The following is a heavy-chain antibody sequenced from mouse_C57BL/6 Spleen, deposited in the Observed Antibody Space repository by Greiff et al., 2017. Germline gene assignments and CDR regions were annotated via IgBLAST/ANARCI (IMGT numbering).Heavy chain of an antibody. CDR2: INYDGSST. J-gene: IGHJ4*01. V-gene: IGHV5-16*01. CDR3: ARGDYDGAMDY. CDR1: GFTFSDYY. Sequence: EVQVVESEGGLVQPGSSMKLSCTASGFTFSDYYMAWVRQVPETGLEWVANINYDGSSTYYLDSLKSRFIISRDNAKNILYLQMSSRKSEDTATDYCARGDYDGAMDYWGQGTSVTVSS. D-gene: IGHD2-4*01.